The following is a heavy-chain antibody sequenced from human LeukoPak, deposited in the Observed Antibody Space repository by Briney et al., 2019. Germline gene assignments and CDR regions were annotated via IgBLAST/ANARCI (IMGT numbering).Heavy chain of an antibody. Sequence: GASVKVSCKASGGTFSSYAISWVRQAPGQGLEWMGGIIPIFGTANYAQKFQGRVTITADESTSTAYMELSSLRSEDTAVYYCARVPYGSGSYWVYYFDYWGQGTLVTVSS. CDR1: GGTFSSYA. CDR3: ARVPYGSGSYWVYYFDY. V-gene: IGHV1-69*13. D-gene: IGHD3-10*01. CDR2: IIPIFGTA. J-gene: IGHJ4*02.